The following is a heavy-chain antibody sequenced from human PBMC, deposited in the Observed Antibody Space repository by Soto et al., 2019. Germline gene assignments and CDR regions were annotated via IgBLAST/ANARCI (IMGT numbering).Heavy chain of an antibody. CDR1: GGSISSGDYY. CDR3: ARELAAAGNHWFDP. CDR2: IYYSGST. J-gene: IGHJ5*02. V-gene: IGHV4-30-4*01. Sequence: PSETLSLTCTVSGGSISSGDYYWSWIRQPPGKGLEWIGYIYYSGSTYYNPSLKSRVTISVDTSKNQFSLKLSSVTAADTAVYYCARELAAAGNHWFDPWGQGTLVTVSS. D-gene: IGHD6-13*01.